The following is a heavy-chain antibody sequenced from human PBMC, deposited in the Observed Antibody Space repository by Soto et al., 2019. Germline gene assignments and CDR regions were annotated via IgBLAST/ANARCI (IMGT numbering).Heavy chain of an antibody. CDR1: GFNFSSYG. CDR3: ARDQTDSGGYSDS. Sequence: GSLRLSCEASGFNFSSYGIHWVRQAPGQGLEWVAIIWNDGSNEYYADSVKGRFTISRDNSKNTVYLQVSKLRAEDTAVYFCARDQTDSGGYSDSWGQGTLVTVSS. V-gene: IGHV3-33*01. CDR2: IWNDGSNE. J-gene: IGHJ4*02. D-gene: IGHD3-22*01.